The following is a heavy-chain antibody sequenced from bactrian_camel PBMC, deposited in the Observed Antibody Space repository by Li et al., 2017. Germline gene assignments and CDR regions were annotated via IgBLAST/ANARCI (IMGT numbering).Heavy chain of an antibody. CDR1: GFTFRSYA. Sequence: HVQLVESGGGSVQPGGSLRLSCVASGFTFRSYAMYWVRQAPGKGLEWVSAISASGGTTIYADSVKGRFTISRDNAKNTVYLQMNSLKPEDTAVHYCVRDALWLARYYSTNDWAYWGQGTQVTVS. CDR3: VRDALWLARYYSTNDWAY. CDR2: ISASGGTT. J-gene: IGHJ4*01. D-gene: IGHD4*01. V-gene: IGHV3S1*01.